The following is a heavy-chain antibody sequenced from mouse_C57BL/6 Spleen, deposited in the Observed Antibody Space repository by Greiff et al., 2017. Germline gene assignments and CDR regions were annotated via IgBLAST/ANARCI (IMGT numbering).Heavy chain of an antibody. CDR3: ARHYSNSVYYAMDY. CDR2: SNPNYGTT. Sequence: EVQLQQSGPELVKPGASVKISCKASGYSFTDYNMNWVKQSNGKSLEWIGVSNPNYGTTSYNQKFKGKATLTVDQSSSTAYMQLNSLTSEDSAVYYCARHYSNSVYYAMDYWGQGTSVTVSS. D-gene: IGHD2-5*01. CDR1: GYSFTDYN. J-gene: IGHJ4*01. V-gene: IGHV1-39*01.